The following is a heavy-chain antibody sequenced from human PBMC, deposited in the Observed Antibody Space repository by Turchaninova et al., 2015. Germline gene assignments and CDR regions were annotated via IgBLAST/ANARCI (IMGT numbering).Heavy chain of an antibody. CDR2: IDYSGNT. CDR1: GYSISRGYD. Sequence: QVQLQESGPGLVKSSETLSLTCTVSGYSISRGYDWGLSRQPPGKGLEWLGTIDYSGNTFYNPSLRSRVSFSVDTSKNQFFLKLSSVTAADTAVYYCARHLRSPFDYWGQGTLVTVSS. J-gene: IGHJ4*02. CDR3: ARHLRSPFDY. V-gene: IGHV4-38-2*02.